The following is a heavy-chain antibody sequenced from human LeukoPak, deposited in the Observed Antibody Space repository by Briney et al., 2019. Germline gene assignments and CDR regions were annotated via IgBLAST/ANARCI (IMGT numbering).Heavy chain of an antibody. Sequence: GGSLRLSCAASGFTFSSYSMNWVRQAPGKGLEWVSSISSSSSYIYYADSVKGRFTISRDNAKNSLYLQMNSLRAEDTAVYYCARDHPFRYCSSTSCYAWDYWGQGTLATVSS. V-gene: IGHV3-21*01. CDR3: ARDHPFRYCSSTSCYAWDY. CDR1: GFTFSSYS. J-gene: IGHJ4*02. CDR2: ISSSSSYI. D-gene: IGHD2-2*01.